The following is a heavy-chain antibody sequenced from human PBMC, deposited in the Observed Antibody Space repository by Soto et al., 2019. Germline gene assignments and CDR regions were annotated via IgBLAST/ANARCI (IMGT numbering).Heavy chain of an antibody. J-gene: IGHJ4*02. CDR3: ARAAREGYFDY. CDR1: GFTFSSYG. D-gene: IGHD6-25*01. V-gene: IGHV3-33*01. CDR2: IWSDGSNK. Sequence: QVQLVESGGGVVQPGRSLRLSCAASGFTFSSYGMHWVRQAPCKGLDCVAFIWSDGSNKYYADSVKGRFTLSRDNSKNTLYLQMSSLRAEDTAVYYCARAAREGYFDYWGQGTLVTVSS.